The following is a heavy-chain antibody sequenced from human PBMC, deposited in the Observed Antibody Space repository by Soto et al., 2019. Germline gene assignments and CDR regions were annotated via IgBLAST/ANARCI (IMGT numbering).Heavy chain of an antibody. J-gene: IGHJ4*02. CDR1: GFTFRNAG. CDR2: IKRKTDGGNT. CDR3: TTYDILTGSEFDY. Sequence: GSLRFTGPASGFTFRNAGLSWVRRAPGKGLEWVGRIKRKTDGGNTDTAATVKSKFTITREESKNTLYLQTNSLKTEDTAVYYCTTYDILTGSEFDYWGQGTLVTVSS. V-gene: IGHV3-15*01. D-gene: IGHD3-9*01.